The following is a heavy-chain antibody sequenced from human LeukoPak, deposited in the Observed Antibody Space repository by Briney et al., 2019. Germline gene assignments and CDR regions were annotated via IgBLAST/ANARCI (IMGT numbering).Heavy chain of an antibody. J-gene: IGHJ2*01. D-gene: IGHD1-26*01. V-gene: IGHV3-9*01. CDR3: ARAGGSYYRWYFDL. CDR1: GFTFDDYA. Sequence: GGSLRLSCAASGFTFDDYAMHWVRQAPGKGLEWVSGISWKSGRIGYADSVKGRFTISRENAKNSLYLQMNSLRAGGTAVYYCARAGGSYYRWYFDLWGRGTLVTVSS. CDR2: ISWKSGRI.